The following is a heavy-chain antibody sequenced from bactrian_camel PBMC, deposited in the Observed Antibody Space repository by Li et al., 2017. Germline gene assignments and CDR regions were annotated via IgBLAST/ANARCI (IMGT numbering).Heavy chain of an antibody. CDR2: IVIRSGIT. Sequence: VQLVESGGGSVQDGGSLRLSCAASGNTYGQLCYMAWFRQAPGQEREGVAHIVIRSGITYYADSAKGRFTISQDNAKNTVYLQMNSLKPEDTAMYYCAAAPVANDCYSVTWSPDTSFGYWGQGTQVTVS. J-gene: IGHJ6*01. D-gene: IGHD3*01. CDR1: GNTYGQLCY. CDR3: AAAPVANDCYSVTWSPDTSFGY. V-gene: IGHV3S63*01.